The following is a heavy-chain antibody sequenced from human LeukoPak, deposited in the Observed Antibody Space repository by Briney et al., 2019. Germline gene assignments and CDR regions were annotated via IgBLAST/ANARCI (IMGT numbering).Heavy chain of an antibody. CDR1: GGSFSGYY. D-gene: IGHD2-2*01. Sequence: SETLSLTCAVYGGSFSGYYWSRIRQPPGKGLEWIGEINHSGSTNYNPSLKSRVTISVDTSKNQFSLKLSSVTAADTAVYYCARGPRGVRYCSSTSCFNWFDPWGQGTLVTVSS. J-gene: IGHJ5*02. V-gene: IGHV4-34*01. CDR2: INHSGST. CDR3: ARGPRGVRYCSSTSCFNWFDP.